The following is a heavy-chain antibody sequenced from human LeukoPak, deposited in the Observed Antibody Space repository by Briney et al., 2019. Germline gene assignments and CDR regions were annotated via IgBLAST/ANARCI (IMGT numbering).Heavy chain of an antibody. V-gene: IGHV3-66*01. CDR2: IYSGGNT. CDR1: GFTVSSSY. J-gene: IGHJ5*01. CDR3: ASSREATSNWFVY. D-gene: IGHD2-2*01. Sequence: QPGGSLGLSCAASGFTVSSSYLTWVRQAPGKGLEWVSIIYSGGNTYYADSVQGRFTISRDNSKNTLYLQMNSLRAADTAVYHCASSREATSNWFVYWGQGTLVTVSS.